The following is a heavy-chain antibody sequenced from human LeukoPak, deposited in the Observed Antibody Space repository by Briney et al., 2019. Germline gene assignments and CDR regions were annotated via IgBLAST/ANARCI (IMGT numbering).Heavy chain of an antibody. Sequence: SETLSLTCTVSGASISSYYWSWIRQPPGEVLEWIGYIYYSGSTNYNPSLKSRLTISVDTSKTQFSLKLSSVTAADTAVYYCVRPDSSGYNYVDWGQGTLVTVSS. CDR2: IYYSGST. CDR3: VRPDSSGYNYVD. CDR1: GASISSYY. D-gene: IGHD3-22*01. J-gene: IGHJ4*02. V-gene: IGHV4-59*01.